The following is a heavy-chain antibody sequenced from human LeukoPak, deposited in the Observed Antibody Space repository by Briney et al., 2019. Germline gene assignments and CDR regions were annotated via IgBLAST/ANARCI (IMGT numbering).Heavy chain of an antibody. CDR1: GLTFSNCR. V-gene: IGHV3-7*05. CDR2: IKEDGTET. J-gene: IGHJ4*02. CDR3: ARDEFGPLAF. Sequence: GGSLRLSCVVSGLTFSNCRMTWVRQAPGRGLEWVANIKEDGTETSYVGSVKGRFTIPRDNAKNSLYLQMNSLRAEDTALYYCARDEFGPLAFWGRGTLVTVSS. D-gene: IGHD3/OR15-3a*01.